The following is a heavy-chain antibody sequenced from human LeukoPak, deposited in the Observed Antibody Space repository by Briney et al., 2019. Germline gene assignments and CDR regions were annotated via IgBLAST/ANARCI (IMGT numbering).Heavy chain of an antibody. CDR3: ARNDYYGSGYYWYLDY. Sequence: GGSLRLSCAASGFSFSSYAMSWVRQAPGKGLEWVSTISGSGGRTYYPDSVKGRFTISRDNAKNSLYLQMNSLRAEDTALYYCARNDYYGSGYYWYLDYWGQGTLVTVSS. CDR1: GFSFSSYA. V-gene: IGHV3-23*01. CDR2: ISGSGGRT. D-gene: IGHD3-10*01. J-gene: IGHJ4*02.